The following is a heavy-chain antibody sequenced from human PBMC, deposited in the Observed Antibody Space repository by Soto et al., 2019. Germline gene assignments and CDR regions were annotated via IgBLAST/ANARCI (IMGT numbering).Heavy chain of an antibody. CDR2: MNPGSGDT. CDR3: ARMASIGSLNWFDP. D-gene: IGHD3-10*01. CDR1: GYTFTNND. V-gene: IGHV1-8*01. J-gene: IGHJ5*02. Sequence: ASEKVSCKASGYTFTNNDVTWVRQATGQGLEWMGWMNPGSGDTGYAQKFQGRVTMTRNISIATAYMELSILRSEDTAIYYCARMASIGSLNWFDPWGQGTLVTVSS.